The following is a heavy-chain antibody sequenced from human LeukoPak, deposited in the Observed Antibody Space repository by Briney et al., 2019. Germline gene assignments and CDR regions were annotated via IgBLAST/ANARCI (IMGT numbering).Heavy chain of an antibody. V-gene: IGHV3-7*01. CDR3: ARDRGIVGQFDP. D-gene: IGHD1-26*01. J-gene: IGHJ5*02. CDR2: IKQDGSEK. Sequence: AGGSLRLSCAASGFTFSGYWMSWVRQAPGKGLEWVANIKQDGSEKYYVDSVKGRFTISRDNAKNSLYLQMNSLRAEDTAVYYCARDRGIVGQFDPWGQGTLVTVSS. CDR1: GFTFSGYW.